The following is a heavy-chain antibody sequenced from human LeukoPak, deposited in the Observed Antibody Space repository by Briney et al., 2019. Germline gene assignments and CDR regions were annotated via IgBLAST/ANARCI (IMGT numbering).Heavy chain of an antibody. J-gene: IGHJ5*02. Sequence: PSETLSLTCTVSGGSISSYYWSWIRQPPGKGLEWIGYIYYSGSTNYNPSLKSRVTISVDTSKNQFSLKLSSVTAADTAVYYCAREGSVGATPYNWFDPWGQGTLVTVSS. CDR1: GGSISSYY. V-gene: IGHV4-59*01. D-gene: IGHD1-26*01. CDR2: IYYSGST. CDR3: AREGSVGATPYNWFDP.